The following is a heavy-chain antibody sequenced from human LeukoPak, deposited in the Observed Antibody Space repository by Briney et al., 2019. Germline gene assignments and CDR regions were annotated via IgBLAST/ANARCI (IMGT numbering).Heavy chain of an antibody. D-gene: IGHD4-23*01. CDR3: ARDRPYGGVGDFDY. J-gene: IGHJ4*02. V-gene: IGHV3-66*01. CDR2: IHSGGST. Sequence: GGSLRLSCAASGFSVSSNYMNWVRQGPGKGLEWVSVIHSGGSTYYADSVKGRFTISRDNSKNTLFLQMNSLRAEDTAVYYCARDRPYGGVGDFDYWGQGTLVTVSS. CDR1: GFSVSSNY.